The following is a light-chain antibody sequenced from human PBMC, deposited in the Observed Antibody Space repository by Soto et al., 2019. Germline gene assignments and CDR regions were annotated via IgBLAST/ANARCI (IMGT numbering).Light chain of an antibody. V-gene: IGKV3-15*01. CDR3: QQSYSTPPLT. Sequence: ERVMTQSPATLSVSPGERATLSCRASQSVGGDLAWYQQKPGQAPRLLIYDASTRATGIPPRFSGSGSGTEFTLTISSLQPEDFATYYCQQSYSTPPLTFGGGTKVDIK. CDR1: QSVGGD. J-gene: IGKJ4*01. CDR2: DAS.